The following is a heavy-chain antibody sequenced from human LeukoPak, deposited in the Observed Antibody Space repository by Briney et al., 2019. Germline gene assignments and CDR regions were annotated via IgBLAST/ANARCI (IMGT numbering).Heavy chain of an antibody. Sequence: GRPLRLSCGASGFTFSTYAMHWVRQTPDKGLEWVAFISSGGTSENYADSVKGRFTISRDNSENTLYLRMNNLTPEDTAVYYCAKGYGSSTSYGNWFDPWGQGTLVTVSS. CDR3: AKGYGSSTSYGNWFDP. J-gene: IGHJ5*02. D-gene: IGHD2-2*01. CDR1: GFTFSTYA. V-gene: IGHV3-30*18. CDR2: ISSGGTSE.